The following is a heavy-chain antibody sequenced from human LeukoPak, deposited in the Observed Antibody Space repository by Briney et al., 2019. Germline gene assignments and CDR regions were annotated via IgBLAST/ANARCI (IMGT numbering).Heavy chain of an antibody. CDR2: TYHSGST. Sequence: SETLSLTCSVSGGSISSGGYYWSWIRQPPGKGLEWITYTYHSGSTSYNPSLKSRVTMSVDTSKNQFSLKLSSVTAADTAVYYCARDSTSGPFYYFDYWGQGTLVTVSS. CDR1: GGSISSGGYY. D-gene: IGHD2-2*01. CDR3: ARDSTSGPFYYFDY. J-gene: IGHJ4*02. V-gene: IGHV4-30-2*01.